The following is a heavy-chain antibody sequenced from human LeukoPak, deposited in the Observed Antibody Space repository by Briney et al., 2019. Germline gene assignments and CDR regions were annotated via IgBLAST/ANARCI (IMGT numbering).Heavy chain of an antibody. V-gene: IGHV3-48*04. Sequence: GGSLRLSCTASGFSFSSYTMNWVRQAPGKGLEWVSYISSSSSTIYYADSVKGRFTISRDNAKNSLYLQMNSLRAEDTAVYYCARGVVVVVAATYNWFDPWGQGTLVTVSS. CDR3: ARGVVVVVAATYNWFDP. D-gene: IGHD2-15*01. J-gene: IGHJ5*02. CDR2: ISSSSSTI. CDR1: GFSFSSYT.